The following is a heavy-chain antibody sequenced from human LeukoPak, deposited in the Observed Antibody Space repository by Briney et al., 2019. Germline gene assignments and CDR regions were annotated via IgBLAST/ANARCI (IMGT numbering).Heavy chain of an antibody. Sequence: ASVKVSCKASGYTFASYDINWVRQATGQGLELMGWMNPNSGNTGYAQKCQGRVTITRNTSRITAYIELTSLRSEATAVYCCAVFSGYSDYWGQGTLVTVSS. D-gene: IGHD6-13*01. CDR3: AVFSGYSDY. CDR1: GYTFASYD. CDR2: MNPNSGNT. V-gene: IGHV1-8*01. J-gene: IGHJ4*02.